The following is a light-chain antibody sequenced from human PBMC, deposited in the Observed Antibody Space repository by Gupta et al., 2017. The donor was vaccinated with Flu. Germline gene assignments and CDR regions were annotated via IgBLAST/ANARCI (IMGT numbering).Light chain of an antibody. CDR1: SSDVGGYNY. V-gene: IGLV2-14*01. Sequence: TQPASVSGSPGQSITISCTGTSSDVGGYNYVSWYQQHPDKAPKLMIYDVTNRPSGVSNRFSGSKSGNTASLIISGLQAEDEADYYCSSYTSSRTNVFGTGTKVTVL. CDR3: SSYTSSRTNV. J-gene: IGLJ1*01. CDR2: DVT.